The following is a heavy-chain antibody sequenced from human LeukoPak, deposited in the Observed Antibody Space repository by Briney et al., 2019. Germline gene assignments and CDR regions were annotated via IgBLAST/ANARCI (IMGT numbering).Heavy chain of an antibody. CDR2: IHYSGST. CDR1: GASISSDY. CDR3: ARYSNNWFDP. J-gene: IGHJ5*02. V-gene: IGHV4-59*01. D-gene: IGHD6-13*01. Sequence: PSETLSLTCSVSGASISSDYWSWIRQPPGKGLEWIGFIHYSGSTNYNPSLKSRVTLSVDTSKNQFSLKLSSVTAADTAVYYCARYSNNWFDPWGQGTLVTVSS.